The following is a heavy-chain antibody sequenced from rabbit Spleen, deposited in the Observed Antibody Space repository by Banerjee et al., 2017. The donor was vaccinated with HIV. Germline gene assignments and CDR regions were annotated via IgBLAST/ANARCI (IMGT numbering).Heavy chain of an antibody. J-gene: IGHJ4*01. CDR2: INSYTSKI. CDR1: GFRFSFNYDYV. D-gene: IGHD4-1*01. Sequence: QEQLVESGGGLVQPEGSLTLTCKASGFRFSFNYDYVMCWVRQAPGKGLEWIACINSYTSKIVYATWAKGPFTISKTPSTAVTLQMTSLTAAAAASYFCARNADGGWDLWGPGTLVTVS. V-gene: IGHV1S45*01. CDR3: ARNADGGWDL.